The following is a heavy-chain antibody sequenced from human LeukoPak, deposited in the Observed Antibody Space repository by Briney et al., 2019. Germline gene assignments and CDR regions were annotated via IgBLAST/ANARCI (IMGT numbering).Heavy chain of an antibody. Sequence: SETLSLTCTVSGGSISSYYWSWIRQPPGKGLEWIGYIYYSGSTNYNPSLKSRVTISVDTSKNQFSLKLSSVTAADTAVYYCARDQGIWFGEFEYRPHDAFDIWGQGTMVTVSS. D-gene: IGHD3-10*01. CDR3: ARDQGIWFGEFEYRPHDAFDI. CDR1: GGSISSYY. CDR2: IYYSGST. J-gene: IGHJ3*02. V-gene: IGHV4-59*01.